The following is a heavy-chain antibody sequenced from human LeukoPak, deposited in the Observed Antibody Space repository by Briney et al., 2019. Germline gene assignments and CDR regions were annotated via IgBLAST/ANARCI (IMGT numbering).Heavy chain of an antibody. D-gene: IGHD3-3*01. CDR1: GDSVSSNGIA. J-gene: IGHJ4*02. Sequence: SQTLSLTCAISGDSVSSNGIAWDWIRQSPSRGLEWLGRTSYTSKWYNDYAVSVRGRMTINPDTSKNQFSLQLNSVTPEDSAVYYCARAQSGFYTYWSQGTQVTVSS. V-gene: IGHV6-1*01. CDR2: TSYTSKWYN. CDR3: ARAQSGFYTY.